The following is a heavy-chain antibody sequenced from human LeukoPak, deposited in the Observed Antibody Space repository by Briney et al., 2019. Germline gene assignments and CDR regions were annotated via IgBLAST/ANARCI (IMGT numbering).Heavy chain of an antibody. CDR1: GYTFTSFG. Sequence: GASVKVSCKASGYTFTSFGISWVRQAPGQGLEWMGLISTYGGNTNYAQKLQGRVTMTTDTSTSRVYMDLRSMRSDDTDVYYCARDGAGSAWYTTFDYWGQGTLVTVSS. V-gene: IGHV1-18*01. CDR2: ISTYGGNT. D-gene: IGHD6-19*01. CDR3: ARDGAGSAWYTTFDY. J-gene: IGHJ4*02.